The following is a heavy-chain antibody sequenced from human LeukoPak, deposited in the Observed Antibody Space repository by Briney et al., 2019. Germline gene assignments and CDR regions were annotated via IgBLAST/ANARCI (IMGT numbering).Heavy chain of an antibody. CDR3: ARGRRGLVSLFRYYYGMDV. J-gene: IGHJ6*02. V-gene: IGHV5-51*01. D-gene: IGHD6-19*01. CDR2: IYPGDSDT. Sequence: GESLKISCKGSGYSFTSYWIGWVRQMPGKGLEWMGIIYPGDSDTRYSPSFQGQVTISADKSISTAYLQWSSLKASDTAMYYCARGRRGLVSLFRYYYGMDVWGQGTTVTVSS. CDR1: GYSFTSYW.